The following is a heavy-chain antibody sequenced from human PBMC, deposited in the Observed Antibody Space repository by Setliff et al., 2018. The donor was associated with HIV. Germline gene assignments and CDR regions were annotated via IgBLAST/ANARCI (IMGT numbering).Heavy chain of an antibody. V-gene: IGHV4-34*01. D-gene: IGHD3-3*01. J-gene: IGHJ4*02. CDR2: INLSRST. CDR1: GVSISNYY. Sequence: SETLSLTCTVSGVSISNYYWSWIRQPPGKGLEWIGEINLSRSTDYNPALKSRVLVSLDTSKNQCSLHLVSVTAADTAVYFCAREKSITSAWYGGYYFDYWGQGTTVTVSS. CDR3: AREKSITSAWYGGYYFDY.